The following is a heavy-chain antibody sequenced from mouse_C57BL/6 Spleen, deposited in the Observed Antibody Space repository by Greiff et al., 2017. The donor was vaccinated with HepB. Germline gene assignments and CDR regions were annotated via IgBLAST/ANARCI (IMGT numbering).Heavy chain of an antibody. CDR3: ARDGSRHYYAMDY. J-gene: IGHJ4*01. V-gene: IGHV5-4*01. D-gene: IGHD1-1*01. CDR1: GFTFSSYA. Sequence: EVHLVESGGGLVKPGGSLKLSCAASGFTFSSYAMSWVRQTPEKRLEWVATISDGGSYTYYPDNVKGRFTISRDNAKNNLYLQMSHLKSEDTAMYYCARDGSRHYYAMDYWGQGTSVTVSS. CDR2: ISDGGSYT.